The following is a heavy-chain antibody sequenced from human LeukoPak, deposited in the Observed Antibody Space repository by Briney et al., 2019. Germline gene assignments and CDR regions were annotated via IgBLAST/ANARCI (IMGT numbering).Heavy chain of an antibody. Sequence: GGSLRLSCAASGFTVSSNYMSWVRQAPGKGLEWVSVIYSGGSTYYADSVKGRFTISRDNSKNTLYLQMNSLRAEDTAVYYCARVGYCSSTGCYDYYYYGMDVWGQGTTVTVSS. J-gene: IGHJ6*02. CDR3: ARVGYCSSTGCYDYYYYGMDV. V-gene: IGHV3-53*01. CDR2: IYSGGST. CDR1: GFTVSSNY. D-gene: IGHD2-2*01.